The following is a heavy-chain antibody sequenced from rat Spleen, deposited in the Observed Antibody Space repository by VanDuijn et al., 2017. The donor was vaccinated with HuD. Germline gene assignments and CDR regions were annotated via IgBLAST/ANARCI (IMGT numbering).Heavy chain of an antibody. D-gene: IGHD1-11*01. Sequence: EVQLVESGGGLVQPGRSLKLSCAASGFTFSDYYMAWVRQAPTTGLEWVATISYGDSSGHSGTYYRDSVRGRFTISRDDAKSTLSLQMDSLRSEDTATYYCGRAATEGLDYWGQGVMVTVSS. CDR2: ISYGDSSGHSGT. CDR1: GFTFSDYY. V-gene: IGHV5-29*01. CDR3: GRAATEGLDY. J-gene: IGHJ2*01.